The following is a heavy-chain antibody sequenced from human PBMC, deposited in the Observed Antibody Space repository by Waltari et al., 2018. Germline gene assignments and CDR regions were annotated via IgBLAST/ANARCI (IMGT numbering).Heavy chain of an antibody. CDR2: ISSSSSYI. J-gene: IGHJ3*02. CDR3: ARGVTIFSAFDI. CDR1: GFTFSSLS. V-gene: IGHV3-21*01. Sequence: EVQLVESGGGLVKPGGSLRLSCAASGFTFSSLSMNWVRKAPGKGLEWVSAISSSSSYIYYADSVKGRFTISRDNAKNSLYLQMNSLRAEDTAVYYCARGVTIFSAFDIWGQGTMVTVSS. D-gene: IGHD3-9*01.